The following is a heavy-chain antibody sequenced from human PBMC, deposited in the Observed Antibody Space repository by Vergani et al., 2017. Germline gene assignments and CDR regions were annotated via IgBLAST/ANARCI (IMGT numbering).Heavy chain of an antibody. D-gene: IGHD2-2*01. V-gene: IGHV3-15*01. CDR3: TTDPSFVVVPPG. CDR1: GFTFSKAW. Sequence: EVKLVESGGGLVKPGGSLRLSCAASGFTFSKAWMSWVRKATGKGMEWVGRLKSKTDGGTTDNAAPVKGIFIISSADSKNTLYKQINSLKTEDTAVYYCTTDPSFVVVPPGWGQGTLVTVSS. J-gene: IGHJ4*02. CDR2: LKSKTDGGTT.